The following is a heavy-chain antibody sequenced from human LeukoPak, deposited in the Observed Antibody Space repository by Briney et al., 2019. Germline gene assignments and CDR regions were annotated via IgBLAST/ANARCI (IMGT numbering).Heavy chain of an antibody. CDR1: GYTFTGYY. Sequence: ASVKVSCKASGYTFTGYYMHWVRQAPGQGLGWMGWINPNSGGTNYAQKFQGRVTMTRDTSISTAYTELSRLRSDDTAVYYCARELPDYYDSSGSTDDYWGQGTLVTVSS. CDR3: ARELPDYYDSSGSTDDY. J-gene: IGHJ4*02. CDR2: INPNSGGT. V-gene: IGHV1-2*02. D-gene: IGHD3-22*01.